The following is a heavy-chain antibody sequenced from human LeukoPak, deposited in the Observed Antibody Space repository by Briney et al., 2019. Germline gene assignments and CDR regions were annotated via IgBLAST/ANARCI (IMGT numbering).Heavy chain of an antibody. CDR2: ISSSSSYI. CDR1: GFTFSSYS. CDR3: ARVASHPTVVEPSFDY. V-gene: IGHV3-21*01. Sequence: PGGSLRLSCAASGFTFSSYSMNWVRQAPGKGLEWVSSISSSSSYIYYADSVKGRFTISRDNAKNSLYLQMNSLRAEDTAVYYCARVASHPTVVEPSFDYWGQGTLVTVSS. D-gene: IGHD2-15*01. J-gene: IGHJ4*02.